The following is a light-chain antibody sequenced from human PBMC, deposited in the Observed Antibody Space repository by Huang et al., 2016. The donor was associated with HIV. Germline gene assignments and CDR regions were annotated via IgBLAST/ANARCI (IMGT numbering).Light chain of an antibody. CDR2: SAS. J-gene: IGKJ5*01. Sequence: DILLTQSPSSLSASVGDRVTITCRASQNINTYLNWDKQKPGKAPNLLIHSASTLQTGVPSRFSGSGSGTDFTLTVNSLQPEDSATYYCQQGYSALITFGQGTRL. CDR1: QNINTY. V-gene: IGKV1-39*01. CDR3: QQGYSALIT.